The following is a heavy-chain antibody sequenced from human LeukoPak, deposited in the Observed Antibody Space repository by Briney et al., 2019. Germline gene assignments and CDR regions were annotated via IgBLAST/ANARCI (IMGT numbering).Heavy chain of an antibody. CDR2: IGGSGGDT. Sequence: GGSPRLSCAASGFTFSSFAMSWVRQAPGKGLEWVSTIGGSGGDTYFADSVKGRFTISRDNSKNTLYLQMNSLRAEDTAVYYCAKGASRYGDFDYWGQGTLVTVSS. J-gene: IGHJ4*02. V-gene: IGHV3-23*01. D-gene: IGHD4-17*01. CDR1: GFTFSSFA. CDR3: AKGASRYGDFDY.